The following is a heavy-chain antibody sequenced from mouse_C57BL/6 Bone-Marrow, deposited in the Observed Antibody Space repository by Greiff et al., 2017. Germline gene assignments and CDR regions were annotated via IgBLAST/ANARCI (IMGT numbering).Heavy chain of an antibody. CDR2: IDPSDSYT. CDR1: GYTFTSYW. V-gene: IGHV1-59*01. CDR3: ASKGYYGSSGYFDV. D-gene: IGHD1-1*01. J-gene: IGHJ1*03. Sequence: QVQLQQPGAELVRPGTSVKLSCKASGYTFTSYWMHWVKQRPGQGLEWIGVIDPSDSYTNYNQKFKGKATLTVETSSSTAYMQLSSLTSEDSAVYYCASKGYYGSSGYFDVWGTGTTVTVSS.